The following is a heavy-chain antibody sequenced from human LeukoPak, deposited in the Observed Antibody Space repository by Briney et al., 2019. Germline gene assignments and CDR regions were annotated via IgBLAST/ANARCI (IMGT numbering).Heavy chain of an antibody. D-gene: IGHD2-2*01. CDR1: GFTFSSYG. J-gene: IGHJ4*02. V-gene: IGHV3-30*02. CDR3: AKQLQKKDIVVVPAASD. CDR2: IRYDGSNK. Sequence: GSLRLSCAASGFTFSSYGMHWVRQAPGKGLEWVAFIRYDGSNKYYADSVKGRFTISRDNSKNTLYLQMNSLRAEDTAVYYCAKQLQKKDIVVVPAASDWGQGTLVTVSS.